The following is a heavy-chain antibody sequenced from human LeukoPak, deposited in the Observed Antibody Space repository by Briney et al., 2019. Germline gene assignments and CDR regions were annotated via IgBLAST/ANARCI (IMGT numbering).Heavy chain of an antibody. CDR2: INPNSGGT. J-gene: IGHJ5*02. Sequence: ASVKVSCKASGYTFTGYYMHWVRQAPGQGLEWMGWINPNSGGTSYAQKFQGRVTMTRDTSISTAYMELSRLRSDDTAVYYCARGGYIVVVPAAARFDPWGQGTLVTVSS. V-gene: IGHV1-2*02. D-gene: IGHD2-2*01. CDR1: GYTFTGYY. CDR3: ARGGYIVVVPAAARFDP.